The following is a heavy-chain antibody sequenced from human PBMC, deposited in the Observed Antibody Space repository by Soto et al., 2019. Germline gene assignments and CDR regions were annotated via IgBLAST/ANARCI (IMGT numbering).Heavy chain of an antibody. CDR2: INHSGST. J-gene: IGHJ6*02. D-gene: IGHD2-15*01. V-gene: IGHV4-34*01. CDR1: GGSFSGYY. Sequence: QVQLQQWGAGLLKPSETLSLTCAVYGGSFSGYYWSWIRQPPGKGLEWIGEINHSGSTNYNPSLKSRVTISVDTSKNQFSLKPSSVTAADTAVYYCARGLKNCSGGSCYSLYYYYGIDVWGQGTTVTVSS. CDR3: ARGLKNCSGGSCYSLYYYYGIDV.